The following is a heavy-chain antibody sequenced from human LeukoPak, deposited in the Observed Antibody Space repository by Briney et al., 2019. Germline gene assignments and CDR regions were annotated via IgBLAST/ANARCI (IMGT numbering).Heavy chain of an antibody. CDR2: ISGSGGST. V-gene: IGHV3-23*01. CDR1: GFTFSSYA. CDR3: AKEEPYYYDSSGYYDY. Sequence: PGGSLTLSCAASGFTFSSYAMSWVRQAPGKGLEWVSAISGSGGSTYYADSVKGRFTISRDNSKNTLYLQMNSLRAEDTAVYYCAKEEPYYYDSSGYYDYWGQGTLVTVSS. J-gene: IGHJ4*02. D-gene: IGHD3-22*01.